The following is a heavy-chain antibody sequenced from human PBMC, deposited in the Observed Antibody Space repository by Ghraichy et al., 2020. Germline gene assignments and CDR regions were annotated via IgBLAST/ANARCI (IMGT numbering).Heavy chain of an antibody. J-gene: IGHJ4*02. CDR3: VRYNSGFKDY. CDR1: GLIFTDSW. CDR2: INVDGEQK. V-gene: IGHV3-7*01. Sequence: GESLRLSCAATGLIFTDSWMGWVRQAPGQGLEWVANINVDGEQKYYVESVESMRGRFTISRDNAKKSLYLQITGLRAEDTAIYYCVRYNSGFKDYWGQGTLVTVSS. D-gene: IGHD1-1*01.